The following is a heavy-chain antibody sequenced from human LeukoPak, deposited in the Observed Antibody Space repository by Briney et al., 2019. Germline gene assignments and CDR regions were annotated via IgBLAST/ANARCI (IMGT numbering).Heavy chain of an antibody. D-gene: IGHD3-22*01. CDR2: IYYSGST. Sequence: SETLSLTCTVSGGSISSYYWSWIRQPPGKGLEWIGYIYYSGSTNYNPSLKSRVTISVDTSKNQFSLKLSSVTAADTAVYYCAREGITMIGRAFDIWGQGTMVTVSS. CDR1: GGSISSYY. CDR3: AREGITMIGRAFDI. V-gene: IGHV4-59*01. J-gene: IGHJ3*02.